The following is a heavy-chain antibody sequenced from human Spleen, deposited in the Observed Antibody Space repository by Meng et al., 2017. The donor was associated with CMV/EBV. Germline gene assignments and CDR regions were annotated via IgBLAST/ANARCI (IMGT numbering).Heavy chain of an antibody. V-gene: IGHV3-7*04. CDR3: ARVAAAGRGMDV. D-gene: IGHD6-13*01. CDR1: GFTFSSHW. J-gene: IGHJ6*02. Sequence: GESLKISCAASGFTFSSHWMTWVRQAPGKGLEWVANINQHGSQKNNVDSVKGRFTISRDNAKNSLFLQMNSLRAEDTAVYYCARVAAAGRGMDVWGQGTTVTVSS. CDR2: INQHGSQK.